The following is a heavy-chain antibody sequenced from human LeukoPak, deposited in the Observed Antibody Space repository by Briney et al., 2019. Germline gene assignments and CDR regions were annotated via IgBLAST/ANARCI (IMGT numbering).Heavy chain of an antibody. J-gene: IGHJ1*01. CDR2: IRYDGSSK. CDR1: GFTFSTYG. Sequence: GGSLRLSCAASGFTFSTYGMHWVRQAPGKGLEWVAFIRYDGSSKYFTDFVRGRFTVSRDNSKNTLYLQMNSLRAEDTAVYFCAREDSSGYYYEDYFQHWGQGTLVTVSS. CDR3: AREDSSGYYYEDYFQH. D-gene: IGHD3-22*01. V-gene: IGHV3-30*02.